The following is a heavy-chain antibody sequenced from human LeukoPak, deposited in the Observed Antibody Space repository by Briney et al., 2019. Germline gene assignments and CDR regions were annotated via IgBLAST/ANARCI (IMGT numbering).Heavy chain of an antibody. V-gene: IGHV3-23*01. CDR2: ISGSGSDT. D-gene: IGHD4-17*01. CDR3: AKDRSGDYSFES. Sequence: GGSLRLSCAASGFTFSRFAMSWVRQAPGRGREWVSAISGSGSDTYYADSVEGRFTVSRDNSKNTLYLQMNSLRAEDTALYYCAKDRSGDYSFESWGEGTLVTVSS. J-gene: IGHJ4*02. CDR1: GFTFSRFA.